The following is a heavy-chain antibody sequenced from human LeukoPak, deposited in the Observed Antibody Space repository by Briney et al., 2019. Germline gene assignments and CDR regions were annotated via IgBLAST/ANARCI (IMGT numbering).Heavy chain of an antibody. Sequence: SETLSLTCSVSGGITSSYYWGWIRQPPGKGLEWIGSIYYSGNTNYNSSLRGRVTISLDTSQNQFSLKLSSVTAADTAVYYCARQYSDYESRGDFDLGAVAPWSLFPQ. CDR1: GGITSSYY. J-gene: IGHJ2*01. CDR3: ARQYSDYESRGDFDL. V-gene: IGHV4-59*01. CDR2: IYYSGNT. D-gene: IGHD5-12*01.